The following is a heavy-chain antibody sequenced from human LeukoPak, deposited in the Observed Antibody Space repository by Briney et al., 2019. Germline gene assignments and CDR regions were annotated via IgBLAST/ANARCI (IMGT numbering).Heavy chain of an antibody. CDR3: AGDGVGVLPGDVFDM. CDR2: ISSSGSTI. J-gene: IGHJ3*02. Sequence: GGSLRLSCAASGFTFSDYYMNWIRQAPGKGLEWVSYISSSGSTIYYADSVKGRFTISRDNAKNSLYLQMNSLRAEDTAVYYCAGDGVGVLPGDVFDMWGQGTMVTVSS. V-gene: IGHV3-11*01. D-gene: IGHD2-8*01. CDR1: GFTFSDYY.